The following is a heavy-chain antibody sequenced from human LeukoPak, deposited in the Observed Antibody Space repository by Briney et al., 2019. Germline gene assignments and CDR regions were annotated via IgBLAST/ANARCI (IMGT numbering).Heavy chain of an antibody. Sequence: PSETLSFTCAVSGGSISSGGYSWSWIRQPPGKGLEWIGYIYHSGSTSYNPSLKSRVTISVDMSKNQFSLKLSSVTAADTAVYYCARSGRSDILTGYTFDYWGQGTLVTVSS. V-gene: IGHV4-30-2*01. CDR1: GGSISSGGYS. D-gene: IGHD3-9*01. CDR3: ARSGRSDILTGYTFDY. CDR2: IYHSGST. J-gene: IGHJ4*02.